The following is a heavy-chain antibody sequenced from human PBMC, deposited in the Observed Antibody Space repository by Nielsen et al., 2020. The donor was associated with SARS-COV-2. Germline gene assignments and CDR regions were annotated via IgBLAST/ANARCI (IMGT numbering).Heavy chain of an antibody. Sequence: GGSLRLSCVASGFNFTRYSMNWVRQAPGKGLEWVSGFSTTGGTTYYADSVKGRFTISRDNSKNTLYLQMDSLRAEDTAVYYCARLRDDGYYFDTGPFDYWGQGALVTVSS. CDR2: FSTTGGTT. V-gene: IGHV3-23*01. CDR1: GFNFTRYS. J-gene: IGHJ4*02. D-gene: IGHD3-9*01. CDR3: ARLRDDGYYFDTGPFDY.